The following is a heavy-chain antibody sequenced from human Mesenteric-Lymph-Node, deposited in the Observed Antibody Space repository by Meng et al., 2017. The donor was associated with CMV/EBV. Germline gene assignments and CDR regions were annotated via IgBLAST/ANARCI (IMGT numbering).Heavy chain of an antibody. V-gene: IGHV3-7*01. CDR3: ASRDYYYFNMDV. CDR1: GFTFSSYT. J-gene: IGHJ6*02. Sequence: GGSLRLSCAASGFTFSSYTMKWVRQAPGKGLEWVANIKQDGSEKYYVDSVKGRFTISRDNAKKSLYLQMNSLRTEDTAVYYCASRDYYYFNMDVWGQGTTVTVSS. CDR2: IKQDGSEK. D-gene: IGHD3-10*01.